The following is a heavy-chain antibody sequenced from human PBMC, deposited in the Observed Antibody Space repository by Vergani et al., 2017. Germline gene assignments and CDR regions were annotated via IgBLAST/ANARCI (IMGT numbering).Heavy chain of an antibody. D-gene: IGHD3-22*01. V-gene: IGHV3-33*01. CDR1: GFTFSNYG. CDR2: IWYDGSNK. Sequence: QVQVVESGGGVVQPGRSLKLSCAASGFTFSNYGLHWVRQAPGKGLEWVAVIWYDGSNKYYADSVKGRFTITRDNSKNTLYLQMNSLRAEDTAVYYCTGANYDSSGYYCANYWYFDLWGRGTLVTVSS. CDR3: TGANYDSSGYYCANYWYFDL. J-gene: IGHJ2*01.